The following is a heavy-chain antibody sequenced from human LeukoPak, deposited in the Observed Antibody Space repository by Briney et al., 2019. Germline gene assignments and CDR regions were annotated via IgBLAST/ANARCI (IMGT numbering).Heavy chain of an antibody. J-gene: IGHJ3*02. V-gene: IGHV3-33*01. CDR2: IWYDGSNK. D-gene: IGHD3-9*01. Sequence: PGGSLRLSCAASGFTFSSYGMHWVRQAPGKGLEWVAVIWYDGSNKYYADSVKGRFTISRDNSKNTLYLQMNSLRAEDTAVYYCARKLRYFDWGDDAFDIWGQGTMVTVSS. CDR1: GFTFSSYG. CDR3: ARKLRYFDWGDDAFDI.